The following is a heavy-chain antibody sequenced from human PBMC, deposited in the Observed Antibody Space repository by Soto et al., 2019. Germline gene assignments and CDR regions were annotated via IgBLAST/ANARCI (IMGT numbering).Heavy chain of an antibody. Sequence: QVQLQQWGAGLLKPSETLSLTCAVYGGSFSGYYWSWIRQPPGKGLEWIGEINHSGSTNYYPSLKRRVSISVVASKKQLSLKLRSVTDADTAVYYCASTLYCVYRRDSWGQGTLVTVAS. CDR3: ASTLYCVYRRDS. V-gene: IGHV4-34*01. CDR1: GGSFSGYY. CDR2: INHSGST. D-gene: IGHD2-8*02. J-gene: IGHJ4*02.